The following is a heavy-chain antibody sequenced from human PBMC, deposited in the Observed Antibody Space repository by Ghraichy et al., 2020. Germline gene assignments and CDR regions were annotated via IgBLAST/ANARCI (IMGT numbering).Heavy chain of an antibody. D-gene: IGHD3-10*01. Sequence: GGSLRLSCAASGFTFSSYSMNWVRQAPGKGLEWVAYISSSSSTIYYADSVKGRFTISRDNAKNSLYLQMNSLRDEDTALYYCARVQGPSIVRRELDAFDIWVQGTMVAVSS. J-gene: IGHJ3*02. CDR3: ARVQGPSIVRRELDAFDI. CDR2: ISSSSSTI. CDR1: GFTFSSYS. V-gene: IGHV3-48*02.